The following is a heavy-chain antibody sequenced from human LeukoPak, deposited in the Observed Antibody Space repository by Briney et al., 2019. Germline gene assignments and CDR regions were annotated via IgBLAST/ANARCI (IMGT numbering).Heavy chain of an antibody. CDR2: ISSSSIYM. D-gene: IGHD3-3*01. CDR1: GFTFSSYS. J-gene: IGHJ4*02. CDR3: ARDFWGAYRVDYFDY. V-gene: IGHV3-21*01. Sequence: GGSLRLSCAASGFTFSSYSMNWVRQAPGKGLEWVSSISSSSIYMYYADSVKGRFTISRDNAKNSLYLQMNSLRAEDTAVYYCARDFWGAYRVDYFDYWGQGTLVTVSS.